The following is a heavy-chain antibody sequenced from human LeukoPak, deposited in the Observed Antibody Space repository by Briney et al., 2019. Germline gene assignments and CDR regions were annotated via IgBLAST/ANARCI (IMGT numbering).Heavy chain of an antibody. Sequence: SETLSLTCTVSGGSISSYSWSWIRQPPGKELEYIGYIYYSGSANYNPSLKSRVTISVDTSKNQFSMKLRSVTAADTAVYYCARGTKRGYSYGYESDAFDIWGQGTMVTVSS. V-gene: IGHV4-59*01. D-gene: IGHD5-18*01. CDR2: IYYSGSA. CDR1: GGSISSYS. CDR3: ARGTKRGYSYGYESDAFDI. J-gene: IGHJ3*02.